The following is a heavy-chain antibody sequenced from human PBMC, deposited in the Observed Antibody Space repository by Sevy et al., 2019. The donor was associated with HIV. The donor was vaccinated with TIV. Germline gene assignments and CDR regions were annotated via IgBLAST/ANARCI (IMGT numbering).Heavy chain of an antibody. V-gene: IGHV3-7*01. CDR3: ARLFYGSADY. CDR2: INLDGSGT. Sequence: GGSLRLSCAASGFTFSSYWMSWVRQAPGKGLVWLATINLDGSGTFYVDSVKGRFTISRHNPRKSVYLQMTSLSAEDTAVYYCARLFYGSADYWGQGTLVTVSS. D-gene: IGHD3-10*01. CDR1: GFTFSSYW. J-gene: IGHJ4*02.